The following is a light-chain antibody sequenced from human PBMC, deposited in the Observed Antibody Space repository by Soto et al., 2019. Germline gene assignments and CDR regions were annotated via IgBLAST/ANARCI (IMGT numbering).Light chain of an antibody. J-gene: IGKJ5*01. CDR3: QQYENLPT. CDR1: QNINNY. V-gene: IGKV1-33*01. CDR2: DES. Sequence: DIHLTQPPSLLYASVGDGGTSTCQSSQNINNYLNWYQQKPGRAPKLLIYDESNLEAGVPSRFRGSGSGTDFTFTISSLQPEDIATYYCQQYENLPTFGTGTRVEIK.